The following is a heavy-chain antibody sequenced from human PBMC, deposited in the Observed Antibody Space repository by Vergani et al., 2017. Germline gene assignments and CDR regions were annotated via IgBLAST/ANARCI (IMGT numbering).Heavy chain of an antibody. CDR2: IYYSGST. D-gene: IGHD4-17*01. CDR3: ARTTVTTAFDY. CDR1: GGPISSYY. V-gene: IGHV4-59*01. J-gene: IGHJ4*02. Sequence: QVQLQESGPGLVKPSETLSLTCTVSGGPISSYYWSWIRQPPGKGLEWIGYIYYSGSTNYNPSLKSRVTISVDTSKNQFSLKLSSVTAADTAVYYCARTTVTTAFDYWGQGTLVTVSS.